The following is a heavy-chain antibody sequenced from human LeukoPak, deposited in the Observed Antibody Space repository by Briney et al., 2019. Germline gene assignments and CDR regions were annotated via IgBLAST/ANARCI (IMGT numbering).Heavy chain of an antibody. CDR3: AKDYCSGGSCYYFDY. CDR2: ISWNSGSI. V-gene: IGHV3-9*03. J-gene: IGHJ4*02. Sequence: GRSLRLSCAASGFTFDDHAMHWVRQAPGKGLEWVSGISWNSGSIGYADSVKGRFTISRDNAKNSLYLQMNSLRAEDMALYYCAKDYCSGGSCYYFDYWGQGTLVTVSS. D-gene: IGHD2-15*01. CDR1: GFTFDDHA.